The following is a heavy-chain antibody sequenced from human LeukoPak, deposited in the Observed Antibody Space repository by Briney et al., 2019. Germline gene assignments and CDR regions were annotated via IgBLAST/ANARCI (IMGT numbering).Heavy chain of an antibody. CDR2: INPIGGST. CDR3: ARGQGRWSPFDY. CDR1: GYTSTRYY. D-gene: IGHD4-23*01. V-gene: IGHV1-46*01. Sequence: GASVKVSCKASGYTSTRYYMHWVRQAPGQGLEWMGIINPIGGSTSYAQKFQGRVTMTRDTSTSTVYMELSRLRSDDTAVYYCARGQGRWSPFDYWGQGTLVTVSS. J-gene: IGHJ4*02.